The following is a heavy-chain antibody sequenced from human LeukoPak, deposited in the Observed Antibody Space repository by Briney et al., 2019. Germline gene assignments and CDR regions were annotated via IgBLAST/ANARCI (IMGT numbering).Heavy chain of an antibody. V-gene: IGHV3-13*01. Sequence: GGSLRLSCAASGFTFSSYDFHWVRHAPGKGLEWVSAIGVAGDTYYADSVKGRFTISRENAANSFYLQMHSLRAGDTALYYCTREFCGSRAACAGGFYYDVWGRGTLVTVSS. D-gene: IGHD2-15*01. CDR3: TREFCGSRAACAGGFYYDV. J-gene: IGHJ2*01. CDR2: IGVAGDT. CDR1: GFTFSSYD.